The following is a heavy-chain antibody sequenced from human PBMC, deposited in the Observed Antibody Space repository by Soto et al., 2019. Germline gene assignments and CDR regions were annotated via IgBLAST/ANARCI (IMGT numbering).Heavy chain of an antibody. J-gene: IGHJ4*02. D-gene: IGHD2-2*02. CDR3: ARYTEAYFDY. Sequence: QVQLQESGPGLVKPSQTLSLTCTVSGDSISSAGHYWSWIRQHPGKGLEWIGYIYYSVTTYNNPSHRSRIIISVDTSKNQFSLKLSSVTAADTAMYYCARYTEAYFDYWGQGILVTVSS. CDR2: IYYSVTT. CDR1: GDSISSAGHY. V-gene: IGHV4-31*03.